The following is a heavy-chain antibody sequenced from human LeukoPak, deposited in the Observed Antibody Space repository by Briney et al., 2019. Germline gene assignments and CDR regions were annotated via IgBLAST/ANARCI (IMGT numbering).Heavy chain of an antibody. Sequence: ASVKVSCKASGYTFTSYDINWVRQATGQGLAWMGWMNPNSGNTGYAQKFQGRVTMTRNTSISTAYMKLSSLRSEDTAVYYCAREAGGRLWLHDYWGQGTLVTVSS. CDR3: AREAGGRLWLHDY. CDR1: GYTFTSYD. J-gene: IGHJ4*02. D-gene: IGHD5-18*01. V-gene: IGHV1-8*01. CDR2: MNPNSGNT.